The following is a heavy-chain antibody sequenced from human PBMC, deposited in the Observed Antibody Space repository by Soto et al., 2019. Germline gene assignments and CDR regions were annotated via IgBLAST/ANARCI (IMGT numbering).Heavy chain of an antibody. V-gene: IGHV1-69*13. J-gene: IGHJ4*02. Sequence: SVKVSCKASGGTFSSYAISWVRQAPGQGLEWMGGIIPIFGTANYAQKFQGRVTITADESTSTAYMELSSLRSEDTAVYYCARVKPNDSSGYYLPLDYWGQGTLVTVSS. CDR2: IIPIFGTA. D-gene: IGHD3-22*01. CDR3: ARVKPNDSSGYYLPLDY. CDR1: GGTFSSYA.